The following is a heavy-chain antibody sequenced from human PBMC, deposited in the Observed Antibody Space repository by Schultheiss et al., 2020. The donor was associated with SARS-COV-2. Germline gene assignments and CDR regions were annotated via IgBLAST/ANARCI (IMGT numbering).Heavy chain of an antibody. CDR1: GGSFSGYY. CDR3: AKGIVATLARYYYYGMDV. V-gene: IGHV3-11*04. D-gene: IGHD5-12*01. Sequence: LSLTCAVYGGSFSGYYWSWIRQAPGKGLEWISSISGSGTTIYYADSLKGRFTISRDNAKISLYLQMNSLRAEDTAVYYCAKGIVATLARYYYYGMDVWGQGTTVTVSS. CDR2: ISGSGTTI. J-gene: IGHJ6*02.